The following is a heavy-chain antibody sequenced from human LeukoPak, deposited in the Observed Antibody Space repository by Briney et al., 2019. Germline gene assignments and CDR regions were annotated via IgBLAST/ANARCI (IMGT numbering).Heavy chain of an antibody. CDR3: ARASSGSSPPDY. V-gene: IGHV3-30-3*01. CDR1: GFTFSSYA. Sequence: GGFLRLSCAASGFTFSSYAMHWVRQAPGKGLEWVAVISYDGSNKYYADSVKGRFTISRDNSKNTLYLQMNSLRAEDTAVYYCARASSGSSPPDYWGQGTLVTVSS. CDR2: ISYDGSNK. D-gene: IGHD3-10*01. J-gene: IGHJ4*02.